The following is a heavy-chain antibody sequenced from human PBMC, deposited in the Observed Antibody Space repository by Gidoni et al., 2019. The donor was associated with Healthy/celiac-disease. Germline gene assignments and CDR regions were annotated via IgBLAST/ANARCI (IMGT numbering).Heavy chain of an antibody. CDR2: INPNSGGT. CDR3: AREDYGDYVSAFDI. V-gene: IGHV1-2*02. D-gene: IGHD4-17*01. J-gene: IGHJ3*02. Sequence: QVQLVQYGAEVKKPGDSVTVTCTASGYTFTGYYMHWVRQAPGQGLEWMGWINPNSGGTNYAQKLQGRVTMTRDTSISTAYMELSRLRSDDTAVYYCAREDYGDYVSAFDIWGQGTMVTVSS. CDR1: GYTFTGYY.